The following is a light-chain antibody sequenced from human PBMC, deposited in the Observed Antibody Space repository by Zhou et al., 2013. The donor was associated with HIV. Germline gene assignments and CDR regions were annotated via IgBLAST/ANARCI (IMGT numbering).Light chain of an antibody. CDR2: DAS. V-gene: IGKV3-11*01. CDR1: QDVGSQ. CDR3: QQRYRWPIT. J-gene: IGKJ5*01. Sequence: EIVLTQSPATLSLSPGERAALSCRASQDVGSQLAWYQQRPGRAPRLLIYDASNRATDIPARFSGSGSGTDFALTIISLEPEDVAVYYCQQRYRWPITFGQGTRLEIK.